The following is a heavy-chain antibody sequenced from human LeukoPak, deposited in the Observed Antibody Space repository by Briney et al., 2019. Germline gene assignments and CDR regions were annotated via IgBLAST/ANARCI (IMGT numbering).Heavy chain of an antibody. D-gene: IGHD3-9*01. Sequence: GSSVKVSCKASGGTFSSYAISWVRQAPGQGLEWMGRIIPILGIANYAQKFQGRVTITADKSTSTAYMELSSLRAEDTAVYYCARDQIHYDTLTGYSNYYYYYGMDVWGQGTTVTVSS. CDR3: ARDQIHYDTLTGYSNYYYYYGMDV. CDR2: IIPILGIA. CDR1: GGTFSSYA. J-gene: IGHJ6*02. V-gene: IGHV1-69*04.